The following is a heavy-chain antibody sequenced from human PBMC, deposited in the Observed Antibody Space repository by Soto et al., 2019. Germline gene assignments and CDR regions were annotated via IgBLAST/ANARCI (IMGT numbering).Heavy chain of an antibody. J-gene: IGHJ2*01. CDR2: IYYVGTS. CDR1: GASISSGGYY. CDR3: ARVLRDVLSDRYYWYFDL. D-gene: IGHD3-16*02. Sequence: QVQLQESGPGLVKPSQTLSLTCTVSGASISSGGYYWGWIRQHPGKGLEWIGFIYYVGTSYYNPSLESRITLSVATSKTHFSLNLPSVTAADTAVYYCARVLRDVLSDRYYWYFDLWGRSTLVTVSS. V-gene: IGHV4-31*03.